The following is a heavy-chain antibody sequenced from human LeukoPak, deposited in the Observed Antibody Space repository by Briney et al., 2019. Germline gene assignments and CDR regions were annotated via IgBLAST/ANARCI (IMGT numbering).Heavy chain of an antibody. CDR2: INSDGSST. D-gene: IGHD2-15*01. CDR1: GFTFSSYW. Sequence: GSLRLSCAASGFTFSSYWMHWVRQAPGKGLVWVSRINSDGSSTSYADSVKGRFTISRDNAKNTLYLQMNSLRAEDTAVYYCARDSQPQYCSGGSCYSAFDIWGQGTMVTVSS. V-gene: IGHV3-74*01. J-gene: IGHJ3*02. CDR3: ARDSQPQYCSGGSCYSAFDI.